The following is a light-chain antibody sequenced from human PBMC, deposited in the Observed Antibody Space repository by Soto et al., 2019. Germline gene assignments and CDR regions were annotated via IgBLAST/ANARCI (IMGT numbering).Light chain of an antibody. CDR2: GAS. V-gene: IGKV3-20*01. Sequence: EMVLTQSPGTLSLSPGERATLSCTASQSVSSYLAWYQQKPGQAPRLLIYGASSRATGSPDRFSGSGSGADFTLTISRREPEDFAVYFWQQSAGSPRTFGQGTKVEIK. CDR3: QQSAGSPRT. J-gene: IGKJ1*01. CDR1: QSVSSY.